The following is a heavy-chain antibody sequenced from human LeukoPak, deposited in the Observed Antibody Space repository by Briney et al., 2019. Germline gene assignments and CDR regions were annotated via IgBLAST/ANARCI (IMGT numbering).Heavy chain of an antibody. CDR1: GGSISSYY. Sequence: SETLSLTCTASGGSISSYYWSWIRQPPGKGLEWIGYIYYSGSTNYNPSLKSRVTISVDTSKNQFSLKLSSVTAADTAVYYCARLYGGLDYWGQGTLVTVSS. CDR3: ARLYGGLDY. V-gene: IGHV4-59*01. CDR2: IYYSGST. D-gene: IGHD4/OR15-4a*01. J-gene: IGHJ4*02.